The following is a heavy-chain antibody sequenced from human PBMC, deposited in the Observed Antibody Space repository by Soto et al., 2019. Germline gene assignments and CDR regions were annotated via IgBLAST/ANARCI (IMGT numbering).Heavy chain of an antibody. J-gene: IGHJ4*02. Sequence: GSLRLSCAASGFSFNSNGMTWVRQAPGKGLEWVSIISENSDTTYYADSVKGRFTVSRDNSKNTLYLQMNSLRAEDTAIYYCVKDNNWDDRGGGQGTLVTISS. CDR2: ISENSDTT. D-gene: IGHD1-1*01. CDR1: GFSFNSNG. CDR3: VKDNNWDDRG. V-gene: IGHV3-23*01.